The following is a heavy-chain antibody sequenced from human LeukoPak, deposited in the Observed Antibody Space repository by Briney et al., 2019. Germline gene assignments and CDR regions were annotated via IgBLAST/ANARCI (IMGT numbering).Heavy chain of an antibody. V-gene: IGHV3-53*01. CDR2: IYSGGST. Sequence: QAGGSLRLSCAASGFTVSSNYMSWVRQAPGKGLEWVSVIYSGGSTYYADSVKGRFTISRDNSKNTLYLQMSSLRAEDTAVYYCARDPEAVAGDFDYWGQGTLVTVSS. J-gene: IGHJ4*02. CDR3: ARDPEAVAGDFDY. D-gene: IGHD6-19*01. CDR1: GFTVSSNY.